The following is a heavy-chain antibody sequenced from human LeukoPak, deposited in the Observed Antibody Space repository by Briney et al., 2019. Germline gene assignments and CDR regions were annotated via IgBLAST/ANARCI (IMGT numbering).Heavy chain of an antibody. J-gene: IGHJ6*02. CDR2: INHSGST. CDR3: ARGKFYDMDV. CDR1: GGSFSGYY. Sequence: SETLSLTCAVYGGSFSGYYWSWIRQPPGKGLEWIGEINHSGSTNYNPSLKSRVTISVDMSKNQFSLKLSSVTAADTAVYYCARGKFYDMDVWGQGTTVTVSS. V-gene: IGHV4-34*01.